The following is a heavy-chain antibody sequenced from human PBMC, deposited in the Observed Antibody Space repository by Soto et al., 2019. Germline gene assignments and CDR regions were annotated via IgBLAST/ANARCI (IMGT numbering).Heavy chain of an antibody. Sequence: EVQLVESGGGLVHPGGSLRLSCVASGFIFSDHYMDWVRQAPGKGLEWVGRIRNKANSYTTEYAASVEGRFTFSRDDSKNSLYLQMNSLKTEDTAVYYCAIDYGDYALCNWGLGTLVTVSP. D-gene: IGHD4-17*01. CDR1: GFIFSDHY. CDR2: IRNKANSYTT. CDR3: AIDYGDYALCN. V-gene: IGHV3-72*01. J-gene: IGHJ4*02.